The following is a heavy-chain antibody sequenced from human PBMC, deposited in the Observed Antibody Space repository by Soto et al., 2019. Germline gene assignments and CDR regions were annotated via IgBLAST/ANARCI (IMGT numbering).Heavy chain of an antibody. J-gene: IGHJ5*02. D-gene: IGHD2-15*01. Sequence: QVQLVESGGGVVQPGRSLRLSCAASGFTFSSYAMHWVRQAPGKGLEWVAVISYDGSNKYYADSVKGRFTISRDNSKNPLHLQMNSLRAEDTAVYYCAREGYCSGGSCYDWFDPWGQGTLVTVSS. CDR3: AREGYCSGGSCYDWFDP. V-gene: IGHV3-30-3*01. CDR2: ISYDGSNK. CDR1: GFTFSSYA.